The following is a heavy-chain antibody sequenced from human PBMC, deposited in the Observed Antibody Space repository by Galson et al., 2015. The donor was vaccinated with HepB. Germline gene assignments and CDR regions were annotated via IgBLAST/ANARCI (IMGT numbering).Heavy chain of an antibody. Sequence: QSGAEVKKTGESLKISCKGSGYDFAGFWIGWVRRMPGKGLEWMGIIYPDDSQTRYSPSFQGQVTISADKSISTAYLQWSSLKASDTAMYYCARYSGRFLESNWFDPWGQGTLVTVSS. CDR1: GYDFAGFW. V-gene: IGHV5-51*03. D-gene: IGHD1-26*01. J-gene: IGHJ5*02. CDR2: IYPDDSQT. CDR3: ARYSGRFLESNWFDP.